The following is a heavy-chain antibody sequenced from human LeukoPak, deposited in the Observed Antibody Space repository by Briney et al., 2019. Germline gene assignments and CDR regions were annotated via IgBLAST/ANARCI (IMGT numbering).Heavy chain of an antibody. CDR3: ARGPGIAVAGTGNFHY. CDR1: GGSFSGYY. D-gene: IGHD6-19*01. V-gene: IGHV4-34*01. Sequence: SETLSLTCAVYGGSFSGYYWSWIRQPPGKGLEWIGEINHSGSTKYNPSLKSRVTISVDTSKNRFSLKLSSVTAADTAVYYCARGPGIAVAGTGNFHYGGEGTLVTVSS. J-gene: IGHJ4*02. CDR2: INHSGST.